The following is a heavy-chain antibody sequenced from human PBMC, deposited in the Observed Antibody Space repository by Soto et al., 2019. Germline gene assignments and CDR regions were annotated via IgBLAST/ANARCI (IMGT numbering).Heavy chain of an antibody. CDR1: GFSFASFA. CDR2: ISGSDGKT. D-gene: IGHD3-3*01. Sequence: DVRLAESGGGLVQPGGSLRLSCTTSGFSFASFAMTWVRQAPGKGLEWVATISGSDGKTYYADCVRGRFSISRDTARNTLYLQMNSLRADDTAIYYCAKWSYLDYWGQGTRVTVSS. V-gene: IGHV3-23*04. J-gene: IGHJ4*02. CDR3: AKWSYLDY.